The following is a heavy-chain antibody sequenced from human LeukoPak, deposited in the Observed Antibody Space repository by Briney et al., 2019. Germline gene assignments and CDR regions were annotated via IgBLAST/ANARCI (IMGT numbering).Heavy chain of an antibody. Sequence: GGSLRLSCAASGFTFSSYSMNRVRQAPGKGLEWVSSISSSGSYIYYADSVKGRFTISRDNAKNSLYLQMNSLRAEDTAVYYCARDSRACSGGSCYDYWGQGTLVTVSS. CDR1: GFTFSSYS. D-gene: IGHD2-15*01. V-gene: IGHV3-21*01. CDR2: ISSSGSYI. J-gene: IGHJ4*02. CDR3: ARDSRACSGGSCYDY.